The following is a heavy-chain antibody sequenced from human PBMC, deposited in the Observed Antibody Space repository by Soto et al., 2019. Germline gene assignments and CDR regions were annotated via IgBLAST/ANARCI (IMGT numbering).Heavy chain of an antibody. J-gene: IGHJ4*02. CDR3: DTCWVDSGSYWEHY. CDR1: GYTLSELS. Sequence: GASLTVSCKSSGYTLSELSMHWFRQAPGKGLEWMGGFDSEDGETIYAKKFQGRVTMTEDTSTDTAYMEMSRMRSENTAVYYCDTCWVDSGSYWEHYWGQGTLVTVS. D-gene: IGHD1-26*01. CDR2: FDSEDGET. V-gene: IGHV1-24*01.